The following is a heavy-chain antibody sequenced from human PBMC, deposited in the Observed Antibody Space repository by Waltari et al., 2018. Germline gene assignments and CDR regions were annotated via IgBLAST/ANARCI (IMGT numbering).Heavy chain of an antibody. V-gene: IGHV4-38-2*01. CDR1: GYSISSGYY. CDR2: IYHSGST. Sequence: QVQLQESGPGLVKPSETLSLTCAVSGYSISSGYYWGWIRQPPGKGLEWIGSIYHSGSTYYNPSLKSRVTISVDTSKNQFSLKLSSVTAVDTAVYYCARQDYGSGSYFDYWGQGTLVTVSS. J-gene: IGHJ4*02. CDR3: ARQDYGSGSYFDY. D-gene: IGHD3-10*01.